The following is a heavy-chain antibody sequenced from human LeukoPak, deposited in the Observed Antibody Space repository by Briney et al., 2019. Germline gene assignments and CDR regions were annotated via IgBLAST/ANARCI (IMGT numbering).Heavy chain of an antibody. D-gene: IGHD3-22*01. CDR1: GGSISSGSYY. V-gene: IGHV4-61*02. Sequence: SQTLSLTCTVSGGSISSGSYYWSWIRQPVGKGLEWIGRIYTSGSTNYNPSLKSRVTISVDTSKNQFSLKLSSVTAADTAVYYCASGPFYYYDSSGYFFDYWGQGTLVTVSS. CDR3: ASGPFYYYDSSGYFFDY. J-gene: IGHJ4*02. CDR2: IYTSGST.